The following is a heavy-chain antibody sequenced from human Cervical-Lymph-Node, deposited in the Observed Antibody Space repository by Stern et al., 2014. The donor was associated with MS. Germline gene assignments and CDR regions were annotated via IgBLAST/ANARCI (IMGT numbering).Heavy chain of an antibody. CDR3: ARLFCTSTSCYNFVNY. J-gene: IGHJ4*02. CDR1: GYNFTDNY. D-gene: IGHD2-2*02. V-gene: IGHV1-2*06. CDR2: ISPNSGGT. Sequence: QVQLVQSGAEVKKPGASVKVSCKTSGYNFTDNYLHWVRQAPGQGLEWVGRISPNSGGTKYAQKFQDRVTMTRDTSISTAYLELSRLRSDDTAVYYCARLFCTSTSCYNFVNYWGQGTLVTVSS.